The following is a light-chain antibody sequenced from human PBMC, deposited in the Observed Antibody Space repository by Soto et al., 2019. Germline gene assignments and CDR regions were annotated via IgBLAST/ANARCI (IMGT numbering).Light chain of an antibody. CDR1: QSFSNNY. Sequence: EIVLTQSPGTLSLSPGERATLSCRASQSFSNNYLAWYQQKPGQAPRLLIYGASSRATGIPDRFSGSGSGTDFTLTISRLEPEDFAVYYCQQYGSSPPWTFGQGTKV. CDR3: QQYGSSPPWT. V-gene: IGKV3-20*01. J-gene: IGKJ1*01. CDR2: GAS.